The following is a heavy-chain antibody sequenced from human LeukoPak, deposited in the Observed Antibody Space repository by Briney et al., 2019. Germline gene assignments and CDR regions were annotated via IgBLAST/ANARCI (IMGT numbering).Heavy chain of an antibody. Sequence: ASVKVSCKASGYTFTCYYMHWVRQAPGQGLEWMGWINPNSGGKNYAQKFQGRVTMTRHTSISTPYMELSRLRSDDTAVYYCARDVNPFYYYYMDVWGKGTTVTVSS. CDR3: ARDVNPFYYYYMDV. V-gene: IGHV1-2*02. CDR2: INPNSGGK. J-gene: IGHJ6*03. CDR1: GYTFTCYY.